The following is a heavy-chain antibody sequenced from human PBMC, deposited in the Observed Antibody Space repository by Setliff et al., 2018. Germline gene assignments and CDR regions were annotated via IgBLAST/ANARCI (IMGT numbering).Heavy chain of an antibody. CDR1: GFSFSGSA. V-gene: IGHV3-73*01. CDR3: TFARDGYDVFDI. D-gene: IGHD5-18*01. CDR2: IRGRTDNYAT. Sequence: GGSLRLSCAASGFSFSGSAVYWVRQASVKGLEWIGRIRGRTDNYATAYAASVRGRFTISRDDSKNTAYLQMHSLKTEDTAVYYCTFARDGYDVFDIWGQGTMVTVSS. J-gene: IGHJ3*02.